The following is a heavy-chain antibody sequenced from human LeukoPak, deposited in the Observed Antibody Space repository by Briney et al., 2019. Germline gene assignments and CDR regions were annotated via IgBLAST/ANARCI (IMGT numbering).Heavy chain of an antibody. Sequence: GGSLRLSCAASGFIFSNFGMSWVRQAPGKGLEWVSAISGSGGSTYYADSVKGRFTISRDNSKNTLYLQMHSLRAEDTAVYYCAKESLRVVPSATFDYWGQGTLVTVSS. CDR2: ISGSGGST. CDR3: AKESLRVVPSATFDY. V-gene: IGHV3-23*01. CDR1: GFIFSNFG. J-gene: IGHJ4*02. D-gene: IGHD2-2*01.